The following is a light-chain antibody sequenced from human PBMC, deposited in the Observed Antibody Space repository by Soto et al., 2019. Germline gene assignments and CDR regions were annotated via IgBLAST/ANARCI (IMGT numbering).Light chain of an antibody. CDR3: SSYEGSSNHCV. J-gene: IGLJ1*01. V-gene: IGLV2-8*01. CDR1: SSDVGGYNY. CDR2: EVS. Sequence: QSALTQPPSASGSPGQLVTISCTGTSSDVGGYNYVSWYQQHPGKAPKLMIYEVSKRPSGVPDRFSGSKSGNKASLTVSGLQDEDEADYYCSSYEGSSNHCVFGTGTKVTVL.